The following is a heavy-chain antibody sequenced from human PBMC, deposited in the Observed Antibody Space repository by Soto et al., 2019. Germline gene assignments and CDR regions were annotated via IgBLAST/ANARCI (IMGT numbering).Heavy chain of an antibody. CDR3: AKARVRIVGANSFDY. D-gene: IGHD1-26*01. Sequence: GGSLRLSCVGSVFTFSNYGMQWVRQPPGKGLEWVALISDDGDKRYYADSVRGRLIISRDNSKDTLYLQMNSLGPDDTAVYFCAKARVRIVGANSFDYWGQGTPVTVSS. V-gene: IGHV3-30*18. CDR1: VFTFSNYG. J-gene: IGHJ4*02. CDR2: ISDDGDKR.